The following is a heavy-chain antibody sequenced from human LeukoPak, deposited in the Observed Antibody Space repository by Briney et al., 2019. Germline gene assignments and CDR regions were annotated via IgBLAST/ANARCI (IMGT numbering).Heavy chain of an antibody. J-gene: IGHJ4*02. CDR3: ARVVPDLYPYYFDY. D-gene: IGHD5/OR15-5a*01. CDR2: TYYRSEWSY. Sequence: SQTLSLTCAISGDSVSSNTAAWNWIRQSPSRGLEWLGRTYYRSEWSYDYAVSVTSRITINADTSRNQFSLQLNAVTPEDTAVYYCARVVPDLYPYYFDYWGQGTLVTVSS. CDR1: GDSVSSNTAA. V-gene: IGHV6-1*01.